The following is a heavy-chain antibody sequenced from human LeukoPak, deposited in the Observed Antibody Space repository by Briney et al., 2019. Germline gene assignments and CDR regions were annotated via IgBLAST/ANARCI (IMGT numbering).Heavy chain of an antibody. CDR3: ASLITMVRGVMPFAFDI. CDR2: INHSGST. J-gene: IGHJ3*02. D-gene: IGHD3-10*01. V-gene: IGHV4-34*01. CDR1: GGSFSGYY. Sequence: SETLSLTCAVYGGSFSGYYWSWIRQPPGKGLEWIGEINHSGSTNYNPSLKSRVTISVDTSKNQFSLKLSSVTAADTAVYYCASLITMVRGVMPFAFDIWGQGTMVTVSS.